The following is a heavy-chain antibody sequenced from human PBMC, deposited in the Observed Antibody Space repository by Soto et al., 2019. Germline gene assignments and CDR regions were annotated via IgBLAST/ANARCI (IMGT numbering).Heavy chain of an antibody. CDR3: ARVGYCSSTSCYNDYYYGMDV. CDR2: ISAYNGNT. CDR1: GYTFTSYG. V-gene: IGHV1-18*01. J-gene: IGHJ6*02. D-gene: IGHD2-2*02. Sequence: QVQLVQSGAEVKKPGASVKVSCKASGYTFTSYGISWVRQAPGQGLEWMGWISAYNGNTNYAQKLQGRVTMTTDTSTSTAYMERRSLRSDDTAVYYCARVGYCSSTSCYNDYYYGMDVWGQGTTVTVSS.